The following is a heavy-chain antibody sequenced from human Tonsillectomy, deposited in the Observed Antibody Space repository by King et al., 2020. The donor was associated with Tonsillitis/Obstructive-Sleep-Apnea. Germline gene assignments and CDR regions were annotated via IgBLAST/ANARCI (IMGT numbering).Heavy chain of an antibody. D-gene: IGHD3-3*01. CDR3: ASYDFWSGYNYYYMDV. Sequence: VQLVQSGGGLVKPGGSLRLSCAASGFTFSDYYMSWIRQAPGKGLEWGSYISSSSSYTNYADSVKGRFTISRDNAKNSLYLQMNSLRAEDTAVYYCASYDFWSGYNYYYMDVWGKGTTVTVSS. CDR1: GFTFSDYY. V-gene: IGHV3-11*05. CDR2: ISSSSSYT. J-gene: IGHJ6*03.